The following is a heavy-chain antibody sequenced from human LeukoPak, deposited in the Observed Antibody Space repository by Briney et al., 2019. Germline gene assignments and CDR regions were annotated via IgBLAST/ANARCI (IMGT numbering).Heavy chain of an antibody. J-gene: IGHJ5*02. CDR1: GFTFDDYA. CDR3: AKDNGGDYYDSSGYYNA. Sequence: GGSLRLSCAASGFTFDDYAMHWVRQAPGKGLEWVSGISWNSGSIGYADSVKGRFTISRDNAKNSLYLQMNSLRAEDTALYYCAKDNGGDYYDSSGYYNAWGQGTLVTVSS. CDR2: ISWNSGSI. D-gene: IGHD3-22*01. V-gene: IGHV3-9*01.